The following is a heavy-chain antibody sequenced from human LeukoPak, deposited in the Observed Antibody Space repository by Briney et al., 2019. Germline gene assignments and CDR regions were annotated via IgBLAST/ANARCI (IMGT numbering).Heavy chain of an antibody. J-gene: IGHJ4*02. CDR2: ISSSSSYR. D-gene: IGHD6-13*01. CDR1: ASTFSSYT. V-gene: IGHV3-21*01. Sequence: GGSLRLSCAASASTFSSYTMNWVRQAPGKGLEWVSSISSSSSYRYYADSVKGRFTISRDNARNSLYLEMNSLRTEDTAVYYCATGESTTWSRFDYWGQGTLVTVSS. CDR3: ATGESTTWSRFDY.